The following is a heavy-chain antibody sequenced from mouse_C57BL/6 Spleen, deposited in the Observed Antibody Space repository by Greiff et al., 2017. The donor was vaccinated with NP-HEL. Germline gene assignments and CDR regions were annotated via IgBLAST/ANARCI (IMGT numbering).Heavy chain of an antibody. CDR2: IYPRSGNT. Sequence: QVQLKESGAELVRPGASVKLSCKASGYTFTSYGISWVKQSTGQGLEWIGEIYPRSGNTYYNEKFKGKATLTVDKSSSTAYMELRSLTSEDSAVYICACQLTVFDYWGKGTTLTVSS. V-gene: IGHV1-81*01. D-gene: IGHD4-1*01. CDR1: GYTFTSYG. J-gene: IGHJ2*01. CDR3: ACQLTVFDY.